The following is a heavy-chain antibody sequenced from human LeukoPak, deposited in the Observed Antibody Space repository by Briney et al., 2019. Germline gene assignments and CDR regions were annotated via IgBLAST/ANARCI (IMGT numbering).Heavy chain of an antibody. CDR3: ARATFSSSGHAY. D-gene: IGHD6-13*01. CDR1: GFTFSYYE. Sequence: GGSLRLSCAASGFTFSYYEMNWVRQAPGKGLEWVSYISNSGATIYYADSVKGRFTISRDNAKSSLFLQMNSLRAEDTGVYYCARATFSSSGHAYWGQGTLVTVSS. V-gene: IGHV3-48*03. J-gene: IGHJ4*02. CDR2: ISNSGATI.